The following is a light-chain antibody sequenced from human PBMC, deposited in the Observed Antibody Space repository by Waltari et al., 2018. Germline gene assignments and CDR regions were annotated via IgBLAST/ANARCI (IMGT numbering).Light chain of an antibody. J-gene: IGLJ2*01. Sequence: QSALTQPPPASGSPGPSVTISCTGTSSDVGGYNYVSWYQQHPGKAPKLMIYEVSKRPSGVPDRFSGSKSGNTASLTVSGLQAEDEADYYCSSYAGSNNHVVFGGGTKLTVL. CDR1: SSDVGGYNY. CDR3: SSYAGSNNHVV. CDR2: EVS. V-gene: IGLV2-8*01.